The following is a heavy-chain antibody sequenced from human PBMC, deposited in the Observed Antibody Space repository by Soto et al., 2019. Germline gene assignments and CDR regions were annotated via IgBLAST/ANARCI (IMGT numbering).Heavy chain of an antibody. CDR3: VTDRALRGFDY. CDR1: GDTVSSYA. V-gene: IGHV1-69*11. Sequence: QVHLVRSGAEVKKPGSSVKVSCKTSGDTVSSYAISWVRQVPGQGLEWMGTILPILGTTNYAQKFQDTITLTTDESTSTAYMELSSLTSEDTAVYFCVTDRALRGFDYWGQGTLVTVSS. J-gene: IGHJ4*02. CDR2: ILPILGTT. D-gene: IGHD3-10*01.